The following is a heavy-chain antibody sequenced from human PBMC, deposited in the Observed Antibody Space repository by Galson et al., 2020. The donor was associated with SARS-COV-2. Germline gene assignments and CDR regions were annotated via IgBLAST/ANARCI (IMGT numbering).Heavy chain of an antibody. Sequence: NTGGSLRLSCAASGFHFSTYSMNWVRLAPGKGLEWVTSISTSSSYTYYVDSVKGGFSIYRDNPMNSLYLQMNSLRAEDTAVYYCERDEGIRGYNYGRLYYGMDVWGQGTTVTVSS. CDR1: GFHFSTYS. V-gene: IGHV3-21*01. CDR2: ISTSSSYT. CDR3: ERDEGIRGYNYGRLYYGMDV. D-gene: IGHD5-18*01. J-gene: IGHJ6*02.